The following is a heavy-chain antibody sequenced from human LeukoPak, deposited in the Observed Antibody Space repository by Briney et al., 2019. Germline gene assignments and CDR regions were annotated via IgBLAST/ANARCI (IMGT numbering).Heavy chain of an antibody. CDR1: GGSIRSGGYS. D-gene: IGHD3-22*01. Sequence: PSQTLSLTCTVSGGSIRSGGYSWSWIRQPQGKGLEGFGYIYHSGITYYNPSLKSRVTISVGRSKNQFSLKLSSVTAADTAVYYCARDYYDSGGSIWFDPWGQGTLVTVSS. CDR2: IYHSGIT. J-gene: IGHJ5*02. CDR3: ARDYYDSGGSIWFDP. V-gene: IGHV4-30-2*01.